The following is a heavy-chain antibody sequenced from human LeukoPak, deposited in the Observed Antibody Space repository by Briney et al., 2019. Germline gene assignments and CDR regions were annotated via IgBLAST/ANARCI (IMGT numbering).Heavy chain of an antibody. CDR3: ARWGIYSYGPDWYFDL. CDR1: GGSISSYY. D-gene: IGHD5-18*01. Sequence: SETLSLTCTVSGGSISSYYWSWIRQPPGKGLEWIGYIYYSGSTNYNPSLKSRVTISVDTSKNQFSLKLSSVTAADTAVYYCARWGIYSYGPDWYFDLWGRGTLVTVSS. V-gene: IGHV4-59*01. J-gene: IGHJ2*01. CDR2: IYYSGST.